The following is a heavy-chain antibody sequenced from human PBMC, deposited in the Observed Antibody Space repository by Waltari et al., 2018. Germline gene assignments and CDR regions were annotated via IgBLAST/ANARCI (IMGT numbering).Heavy chain of an antibody. D-gene: IGHD6-19*01. CDR2: ISNSSSYI. Sequence: EVQLVESGGGLVKPGGSLRLSCAASGSPFSSYSMNWVRQGPGKGLEVVSSISNSSSYIYYADSVKGRFTIARDNAKNPVYLRMNGLRAEETAVYYCARDLDSSGWHYCYGMDVWGQGTTVTVSS. J-gene: IGHJ6*02. CDR1: GSPFSSYS. V-gene: IGHV3-21*01. CDR3: ARDLDSSGWHYCYGMDV.